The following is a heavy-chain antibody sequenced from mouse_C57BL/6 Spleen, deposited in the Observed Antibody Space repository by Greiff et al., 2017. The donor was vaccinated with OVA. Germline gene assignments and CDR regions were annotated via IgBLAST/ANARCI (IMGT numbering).Heavy chain of an antibody. J-gene: IGHJ3*01. CDR1: GYTFTSYW. Sequence: QVQLQQSGAELVKPGASVKLSCKASGYTFTSYWMHWVKQRPGQGLEWIGMIHPNSGSTNYNEKFKSKATLTVDKSSSTAYMQLSSLTSEDSAVYYCARGYYDYDWFAYWGQGTLVTVSA. CDR3: ARGYYDYDWFAY. CDR2: IHPNSGST. V-gene: IGHV1-64*01. D-gene: IGHD2-4*01.